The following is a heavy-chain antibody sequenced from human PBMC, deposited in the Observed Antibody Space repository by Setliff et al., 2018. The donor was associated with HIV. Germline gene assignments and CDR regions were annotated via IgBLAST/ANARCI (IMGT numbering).Heavy chain of an antibody. Sequence: VKVSCKASGGTFSSFGIIWVRQAPGQGLEWMGGIIPIFGTANYAQKFQGRITITADESTSTAYMELSSLRSEDTAIYYCARGRESLWFGELPSRDAFDIWGQGTMVTVSS. V-gene: IGHV1-69*01. CDR1: GGTFSSFG. J-gene: IGHJ3*02. D-gene: IGHD3-10*01. CDR2: IIPIFGTA. CDR3: ARGRESLWFGELPSRDAFDI.